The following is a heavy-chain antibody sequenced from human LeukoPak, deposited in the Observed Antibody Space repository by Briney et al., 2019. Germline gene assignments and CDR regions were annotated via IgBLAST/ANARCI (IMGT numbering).Heavy chain of an antibody. D-gene: IGHD3-22*01. J-gene: IGHJ2*01. CDR1: GYRFSTHW. CDR2: SFPGDCGT. Sequence: HGESLKIYCKGFGYRFSTHWIGWVRQMPGKGLEWMGMSFPGDCGTISSPSFQGQVTISADKSISTAYLHWSSLKASDTAMYYCARHVGIVVVADRYFDLWGRGTLVTVSS. CDR3: ARHVGIVVVADRYFDL. V-gene: IGHV5-51*01.